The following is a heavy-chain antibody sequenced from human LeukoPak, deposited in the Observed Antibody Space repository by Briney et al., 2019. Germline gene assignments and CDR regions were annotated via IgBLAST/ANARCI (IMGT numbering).Heavy chain of an antibody. CDR3: AVNIVATTLAWDY. D-gene: IGHD5-12*01. V-gene: IGHV1-69*13. J-gene: IGHJ4*02. CDR1: GGTFSSYA. Sequence: ASVKVSCKASGGTFSSYAISWVRQAPGQGLEWMGGIIPIFGTANYAQKFQGRVTITADESTSTAYMELSSLRSEDTAVYYRAVNIVATTLAWDYWGQGTLVTVSS. CDR2: IIPIFGTA.